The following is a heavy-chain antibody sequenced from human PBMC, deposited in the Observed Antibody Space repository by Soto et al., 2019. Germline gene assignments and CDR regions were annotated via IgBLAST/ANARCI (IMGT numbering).Heavy chain of an antibody. J-gene: IGHJ4*02. CDR3: AGSVQYSSGCGY. D-gene: IGHD6-19*01. Sequence: QVQLVQSGAEVKKPGSSVKVSCKASGGTFSSYTISWVRQAPGQGLEWMGRIIPILGIANYAQKFQGRVTVTGAKSTSTANMELRSLRSEDTAVYYCAGSVQYSSGCGYWGQGTLVTVSS. CDR2: IIPILGIA. CDR1: GGTFSSYT. V-gene: IGHV1-69*02.